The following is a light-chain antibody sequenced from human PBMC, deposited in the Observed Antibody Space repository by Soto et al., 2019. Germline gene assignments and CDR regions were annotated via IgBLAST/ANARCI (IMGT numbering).Light chain of an antibody. CDR3: QSYNTARPT. Sequence: IVMTQTPLSSPVTLGQPASISCRSSQSLVHSDGNTYLSWLQQRPGQPPRLLIYKISNRFSGVPDRFSGSGAGTDFTLTISGLQPEDLATYYCQSYNTARPTFGQGTRLEIK. J-gene: IGKJ5*01. CDR2: KIS. CDR1: QSLVHSDGNTY. V-gene: IGKV2-24*01.